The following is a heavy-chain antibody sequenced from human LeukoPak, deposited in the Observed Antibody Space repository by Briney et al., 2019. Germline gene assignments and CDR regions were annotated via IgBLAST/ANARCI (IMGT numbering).Heavy chain of an antibody. Sequence: PSETLSLTCAVSGYSISSGYYWGWIRPPPGKGLEWIGSIYHSGSTYYNPSLKSRVTISVDTSKNQFSLKLSSVTAADTAVYYCAKGIRGYSGYDYDYWGQGTLVTVSS. CDR1: GYSISSGYY. CDR3: AKGIRGYSGYDYDY. D-gene: IGHD5-12*01. CDR2: IYHSGST. J-gene: IGHJ4*02. V-gene: IGHV4-38-2*01.